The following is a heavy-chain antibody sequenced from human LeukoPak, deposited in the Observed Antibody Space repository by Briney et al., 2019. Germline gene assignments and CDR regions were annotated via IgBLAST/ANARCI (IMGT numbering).Heavy chain of an antibody. CDR1: GGSISSSSYY. V-gene: IGHV4-39*01. J-gene: IGHJ4*02. Sequence: PSETLSLTCTVSGGSISSSSYYWGWIRQPPGKGLEWIGSIYYSGSTYYNPCLKSRVTISVDTSKPQFSLKLSSVTAADTAVYYCARHSGWAPRLFYYWGQGTLVTVSS. CDR2: IYYSGST. D-gene: IGHD6-19*01. CDR3: ARHSGWAPRLFYY.